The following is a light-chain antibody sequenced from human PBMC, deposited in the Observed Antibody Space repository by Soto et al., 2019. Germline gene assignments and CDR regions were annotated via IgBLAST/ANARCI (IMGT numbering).Light chain of an antibody. CDR2: VNSDGSL. V-gene: IGLV4-69*02. CDR1: SGHSRYA. J-gene: IGLJ3*02. Sequence: QLVLTQSPSASASLGASVMLTCTLSSGHSRYAIAWHQQHPDKGPRFLMKVNSDGSLNKGDGIPDRFSGSSSGTKRYLTISSLRPEDEADYYCQTWGTGIWVFGGGTQLTVL. CDR3: QTWGTGIWV.